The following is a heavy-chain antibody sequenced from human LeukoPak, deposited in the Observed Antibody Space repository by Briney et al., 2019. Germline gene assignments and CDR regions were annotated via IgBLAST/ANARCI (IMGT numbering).Heavy chain of an antibody. V-gene: IGHV3-30*18. Sequence: GGSLRLSCAASGFTFSSYGMHWVRQAPGKGLEWVAVISYDGSNKYYADPVKGRFTISRDNSKNTLYLQMNSLRAEDTAVYYCAKIYCSGGSCYHGAFDIWGQGTMVTVSS. J-gene: IGHJ3*02. D-gene: IGHD2-15*01. CDR3: AKIYCSGGSCYHGAFDI. CDR2: ISYDGSNK. CDR1: GFTFSSYG.